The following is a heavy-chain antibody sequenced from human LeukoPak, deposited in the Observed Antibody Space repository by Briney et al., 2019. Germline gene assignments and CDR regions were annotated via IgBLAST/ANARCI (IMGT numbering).Heavy chain of an antibody. J-gene: IGHJ2*01. Sequence: SQTLSLTCTVSGGSISSGGYYWSWIRQHPGKGLEWIGYIYYSGSTYYNPSLKSRVTISVDTSKNQFSLKLSSVTAADTAVYYCARVLEGSSGQHWYFDLWGRGTLVTVSS. CDR2: IYYSGST. CDR3: ARVLEGSSGQHWYFDL. D-gene: IGHD6-19*01. V-gene: IGHV4-31*03. CDR1: GGSISSGGYY.